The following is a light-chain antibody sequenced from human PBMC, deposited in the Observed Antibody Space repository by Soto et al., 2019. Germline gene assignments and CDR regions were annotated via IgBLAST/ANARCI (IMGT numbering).Light chain of an antibody. CDR3: QKYIRWNLN. CDR2: GES. CDR1: QSVSSN. Sequence: EIFVSHSPAPRSVSTGERSTLSCRATQSVSSNLAWYQQKPGQAPSLLIYGESTRATGTPARFSGSGSGKEFTVTISSIQSEDFEVYYCQKYIRWNLNFGGGSKVDIK. J-gene: IGKJ4*01. V-gene: IGKV3-15*01.